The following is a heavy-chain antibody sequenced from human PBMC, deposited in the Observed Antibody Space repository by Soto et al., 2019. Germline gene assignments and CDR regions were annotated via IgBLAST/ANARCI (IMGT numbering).Heavy chain of an antibody. J-gene: IGHJ4*02. D-gene: IGHD5-12*01. CDR3: ARDRGGYERIDY. CDR1: CGSISSDDSY. CDR2: IYYSGST. Sequence: KASETLPLTCTVSCGSISSDDSYWSRIRQPPGKGLEWIGYIYYSGSTYYNPSLKSRVTISVDTSKNQFSLKLNSVTAADTAVYYCARDRGGYERIDYWGQGTLVTVSS. V-gene: IGHV4-30-4*01.